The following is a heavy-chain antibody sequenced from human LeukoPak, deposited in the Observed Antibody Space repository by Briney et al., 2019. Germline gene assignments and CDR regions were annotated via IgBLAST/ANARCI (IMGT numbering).Heavy chain of an antibody. CDR2: IGGSDGRT. D-gene: IGHD3-22*01. J-gene: IGHJ6*03. Sequence: GGSLSLSCAASGFTFSTYAMSWVRQAPGKGVEWVSLIGGSDGRTRYADSVKGRFTISRDNSKNTLYLEMNSLRAEDTAVYYCAKDSSSYDWGYMDVWGKGTTVTISS. CDR1: GFTFSTYA. V-gene: IGHV3-23*01. CDR3: AKDSSSYDWGYMDV.